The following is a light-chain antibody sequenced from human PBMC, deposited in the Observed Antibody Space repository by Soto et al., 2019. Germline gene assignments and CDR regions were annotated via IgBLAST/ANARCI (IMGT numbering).Light chain of an antibody. J-gene: IGKJ1*01. CDR2: WAS. CDR3: HQSYTPPTT. V-gene: IGKV4-1*01. CDR1: QSVLYSSNNKNY. Sequence: DIVMTQSPDSLAVSLGERATINCKSSQSVLYSSNNKNYLAWYQQKPGQPPKLLIYWASTRESGVPDRFSGSGSGTDFSLTISSLQSEDVAASYCHQSYTPPTTLAQATKVDI.